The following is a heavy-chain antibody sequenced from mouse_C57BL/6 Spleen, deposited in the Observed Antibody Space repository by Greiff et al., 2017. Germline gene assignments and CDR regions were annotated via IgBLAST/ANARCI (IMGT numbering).Heavy chain of an antibody. Sequence: VQRVESGAELVRPGASVTLSCKASGYTFTDYEMHWVRQTPVHGLAWIGAIDPETGGTAYNQKFKGTAILTADKSSSTAYMELRSLTSEDSAVYYCTRRGYYGSSYWYFDVWGTGTTVTVSS. J-gene: IGHJ1*03. CDR3: TRRGYYGSSYWYFDV. D-gene: IGHD1-1*01. V-gene: IGHV1-15*01. CDR2: IDPETGGT. CDR1: GYTFTDYE.